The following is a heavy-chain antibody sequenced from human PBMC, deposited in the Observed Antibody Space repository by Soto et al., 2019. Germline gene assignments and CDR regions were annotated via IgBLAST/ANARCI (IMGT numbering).Heavy chain of an antibody. D-gene: IGHD2-21*02. CDR2: IYYSGST. Sequence: SETLSLTCTVSGVSISSPHHNWGWIRQPPGKGLEWIGSIYYSGSTYYNPSLKSRVTVSVDTSKNQFSLKLSSVTAADTAVYYCARHPSDFWFDPWGQGTLVTVSS. V-gene: IGHV4-39*01. CDR3: ARHPSDFWFDP. CDR1: GVSISSPHHN. J-gene: IGHJ5*02.